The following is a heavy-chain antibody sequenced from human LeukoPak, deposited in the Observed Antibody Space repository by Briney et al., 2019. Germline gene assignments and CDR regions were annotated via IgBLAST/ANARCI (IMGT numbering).Heavy chain of an antibody. J-gene: IGHJ4*02. D-gene: IGHD3-3*01. V-gene: IGHV3-15*01. CDR2: IKSKTDGEAT. CDR1: GFTFSNAW. CDR3: TTDPLFGSVIDY. Sequence: GGPLRLSCAASGFTFSNAWMSWVRQAPGKGLECGGRIKSKTDGEATEYAARVKGRFTISRDDSKNTLYLQMNSLKTEDTAVYYCTTDPLFGSVIDYWGQGTLVTVSS.